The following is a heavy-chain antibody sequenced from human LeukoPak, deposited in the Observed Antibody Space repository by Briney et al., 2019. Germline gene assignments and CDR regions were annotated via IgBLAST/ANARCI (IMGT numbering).Heavy chain of an antibody. CDR1: GGTFSSYA. Sequence: SVKVSCKASGGTFSSYAISWVRQAPGQGLEWMGGIILIFGTANYAQKFQGRVTITADESTGTAYMELSSLRSEDTAVYYCARETTGYCSGGSCYNAFDIWGQGTMVTVSS. V-gene: IGHV1-69*13. D-gene: IGHD2-15*01. CDR2: IILIFGTA. J-gene: IGHJ3*02. CDR3: ARETTGYCSGGSCYNAFDI.